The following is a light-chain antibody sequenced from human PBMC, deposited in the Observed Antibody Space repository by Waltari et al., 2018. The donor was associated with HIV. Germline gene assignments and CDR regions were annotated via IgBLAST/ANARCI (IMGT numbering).Light chain of an antibody. CDR2: RAT. J-gene: IGKJ1*01. Sequence: DIHMTQSPPTLTASVGDRVNITCRASQTVGDWLAWYQQKPGEAPSLLIYRATDVESGVPPRFSGSASGTDFTLAIDSLHPDDFATYYCHQYSDYLGSFGQGTRVELK. CDR3: HQYSDYLGS. CDR1: QTVGDW. V-gene: IGKV1-5*03.